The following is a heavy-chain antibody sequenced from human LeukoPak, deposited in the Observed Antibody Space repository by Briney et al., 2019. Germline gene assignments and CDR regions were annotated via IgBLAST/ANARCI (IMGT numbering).Heavy chain of an antibody. V-gene: IGHV1-69*13. CDR2: IIPIFGTA. CDR3: ARGGSYYSYFDY. J-gene: IGHJ4*02. Sequence: ASVRVSCKASGGTFSSYAISWVRQAPGQGLEWMGGIIPIFGTANYAQKFQGRVTITADESTSTAYMELSSLRSEDTAVYYCARGGSYYSYFDYWGQGTLVTVSS. CDR1: GGTFSSYA. D-gene: IGHD1-26*01.